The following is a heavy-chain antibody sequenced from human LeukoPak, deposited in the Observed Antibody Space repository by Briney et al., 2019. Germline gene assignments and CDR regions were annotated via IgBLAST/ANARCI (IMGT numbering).Heavy chain of an antibody. V-gene: IGHV3-30*04. CDR3: ARDGIYCSSTSCYESYFDY. CDR2: ISYDGNNQ. Sequence: PGRSLRLSCAASGFTFSDYAIHWVRQTPGKGLEWVAVISYDGNNQYYADSVRGRFTISRDNAKNSLYLQMNSLRAEDTAVYYCARDGIYCSSTSCYESYFDYWGQGTLVTVSS. D-gene: IGHD2-2*01. CDR1: GFTFSDYA. J-gene: IGHJ4*02.